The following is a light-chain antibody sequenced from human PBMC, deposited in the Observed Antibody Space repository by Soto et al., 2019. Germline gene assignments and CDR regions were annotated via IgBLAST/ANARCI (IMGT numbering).Light chain of an antibody. Sequence: QSVRTQPASVSGSPGQSIAISCTGTSSDVGGYNYVSWYQQHPGKAPKLMIHEVSNRPSGVSDRFSGSKSGNTASLTISGLQADDEADYYCSSHTSYSTRVFGTGTKVTVL. V-gene: IGLV2-14*01. CDR3: SSHTSYSTRV. CDR2: EVS. CDR1: SSDVGGYNY. J-gene: IGLJ1*01.